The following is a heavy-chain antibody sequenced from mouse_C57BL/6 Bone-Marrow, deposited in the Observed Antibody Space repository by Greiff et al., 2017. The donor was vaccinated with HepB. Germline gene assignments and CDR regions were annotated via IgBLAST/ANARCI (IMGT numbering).Heavy chain of an antibody. J-gene: IGHJ2*01. V-gene: IGHV14-4*01. CDR1: GFNIKDDY. CDR2: IDPENGDT. Sequence: EVQLQQSGAELVRPGASVKLSCTASGFNIKDDYMPWVKQRPEQGLEWIGWIDPENGDTEYASKFQGKANITADTSTNTVYLQLSSLTSEDTAVYYCTTREDGYWGQGTALTVSA. CDR3: TTREDGY.